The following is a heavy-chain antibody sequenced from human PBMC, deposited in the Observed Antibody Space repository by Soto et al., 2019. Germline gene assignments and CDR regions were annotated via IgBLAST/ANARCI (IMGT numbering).Heavy chain of an antibody. D-gene: IGHD2-15*01. V-gene: IGHV4-39*01. J-gene: IGHJ4*02. Sequence: QLQLQESGPGLVRPSETLSLTCTVSGVSIFSHNYYWGWIRQAPGKGLEWIATINHSGSTYHNPSLKSRVTMSVDTSKNQFSLNLSSVTAADTAVYYCARRYAPRYSSGNNHFDLWGQGTLVTVSS. CDR2: INHSGST. CDR1: GVSIFSHNYY. CDR3: ARRYAPRYSSGNNHFDL.